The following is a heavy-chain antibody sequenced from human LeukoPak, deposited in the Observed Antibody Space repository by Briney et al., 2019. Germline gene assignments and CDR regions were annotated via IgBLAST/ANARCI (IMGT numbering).Heavy chain of an antibody. Sequence: ASVKVSCKASGGTFSSYAISWVRQAPGQGLEWMGWINPNSGGTNYAQKFQGRVTMTRGTSISTAYMELSRLRSDDTAVYYCARVLTIFGVDLDYWGQGTLVTVSS. CDR2: INPNSGGT. CDR3: ARVLTIFGVDLDY. CDR1: GGTFSSYA. J-gene: IGHJ4*02. V-gene: IGHV1-2*02. D-gene: IGHD3-3*01.